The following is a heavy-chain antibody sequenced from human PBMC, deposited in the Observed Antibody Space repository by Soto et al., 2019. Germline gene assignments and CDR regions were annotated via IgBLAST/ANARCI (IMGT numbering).Heavy chain of an antibody. Sequence: GASVKVSCTASGGTFSSNAIRWVRQAPGQGLEWMGGIIPIFGTANYAQKFQGRVTITADESTSTAYMELSSLRSEDTAVYYCARDQAGTALFDFWGQGTLVTVSS. V-gene: IGHV1-69*13. CDR1: GGTFSSNA. CDR2: IIPIFGTA. CDR3: ARDQAGTALFDF. D-gene: IGHD1-1*01. J-gene: IGHJ4*02.